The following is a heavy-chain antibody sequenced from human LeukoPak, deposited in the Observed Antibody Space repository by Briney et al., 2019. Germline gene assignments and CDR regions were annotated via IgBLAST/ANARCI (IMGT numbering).Heavy chain of an antibody. V-gene: IGHV3-7*03. CDR2: IKQDGSEK. Sequence: PGGSLRLSCAASGFTFSSYWMSWVRQAPGKGLEWVANIKQDGSEKYYVDSVKGRFTISRDNAKNSLYLQMNSLRAEDTAVYYCAKDPAYSSPNLENDYWGQGTLVTVSS. D-gene: IGHD6-19*01. CDR3: AKDPAYSSPNLENDY. CDR1: GFTFSSYW. J-gene: IGHJ4*02.